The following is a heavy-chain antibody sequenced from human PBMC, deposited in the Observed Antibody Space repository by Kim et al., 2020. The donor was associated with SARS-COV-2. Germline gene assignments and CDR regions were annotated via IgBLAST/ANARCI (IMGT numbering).Heavy chain of an antibody. CDR3: TTDHVGVAAAGTNL. Sequence: GGSLRLSCAASGFTFSNAWMSWVRQAPGKGLEWVGRIKSKTDGGTTDYAAPVKGRFTISRDDSKNTLYLQMNSLKTEDTAVYYCTTDHVGVAAAGTNLWGQGTLVTVSS. CDR1: GFTFSNAW. CDR2: IKSKTDGGTT. J-gene: IGHJ4*02. D-gene: IGHD6-13*01. V-gene: IGHV3-15*01.